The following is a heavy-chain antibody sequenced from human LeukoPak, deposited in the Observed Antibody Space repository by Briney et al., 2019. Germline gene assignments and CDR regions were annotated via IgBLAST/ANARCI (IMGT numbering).Heavy chain of an antibody. D-gene: IGHD6-13*01. V-gene: IGHV4-31*03. J-gene: IGHJ5*02. Sequence: SGTLSLTCTVSGGSISSGGYYWSWIRQHPGKGLEWIGFIYYSGSTYYNPSLKSRVTISIDTSKNQFSLKLSSVTAADTAVYYCARATGGAAAADFDPWGQGTLVTVSS. CDR2: IYYSGST. CDR1: GGSISSGGYY. CDR3: ARATGGAAAADFDP.